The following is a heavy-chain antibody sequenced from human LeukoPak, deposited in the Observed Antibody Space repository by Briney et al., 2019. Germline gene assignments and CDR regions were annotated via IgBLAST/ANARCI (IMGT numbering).Heavy chain of an antibody. V-gene: IGHV3-23*01. J-gene: IGHJ4*02. Sequence: PGGSLRLSCAASGFLFSSYAMNWVRQAPGQGLEWVSAITGSGGRTYYADSVKGRFTISRDNSKNTLYLQMNSLRAEDTAVYYCAKPYYYDSSGPFYFDYWGQGTLVTVSS. CDR2: ITGSGGRT. D-gene: IGHD3-22*01. CDR1: GFLFSSYA. CDR3: AKPYYYDSSGPFYFDY.